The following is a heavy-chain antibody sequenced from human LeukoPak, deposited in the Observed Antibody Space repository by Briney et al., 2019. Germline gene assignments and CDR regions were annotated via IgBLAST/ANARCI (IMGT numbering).Heavy chain of an antibody. J-gene: IGHJ4*02. V-gene: IGHV1-18*01. CDR3: ARDERRSGYCSGGSCYSRLGY. D-gene: IGHD2-15*01. Sequence: ASVKVSCKASGYTFTSYGISWVRQAPGQGLEWMGWISAYNGNTNYAQKLQGRVTMTTDTSTSTAYMELRSLRSDDTAVYYCARDERRSGYCSGGSCYSRLGYWGQGTLVTVSS. CDR1: GYTFTSYG. CDR2: ISAYNGNT.